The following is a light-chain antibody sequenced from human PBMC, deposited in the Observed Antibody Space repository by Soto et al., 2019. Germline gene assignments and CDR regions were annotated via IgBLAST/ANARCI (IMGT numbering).Light chain of an antibody. CDR1: SSDVGGYNY. V-gene: IGLV2-14*01. CDR3: SSYTSSSTLV. Sequence: LTQPASVSGSPGQSITISCTGTSSDVGGYNYVSWYQQHPGKAPKLMIYDVSNRPSGVSNRLSGSKSGNTASLTISWLQAEDEADYYCSSYTSSSTLVFGTGTKVTVL. CDR2: DVS. J-gene: IGLJ1*01.